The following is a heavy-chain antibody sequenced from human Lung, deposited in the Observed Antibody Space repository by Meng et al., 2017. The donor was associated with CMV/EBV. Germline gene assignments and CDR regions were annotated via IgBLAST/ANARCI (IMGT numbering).Heavy chain of an antibody. J-gene: IGHJ6*02. Sequence: GGSLRLSCTTPGFNFSNYGMHWVRLAPGKGLEWVAFIRYEGRSKLYADSVKGRFTITRDNSKNTLSMEMNSLRAEDTAVYYCAKDDCDITNCWQYYALDVWGQGXTVTVSS. V-gene: IGHV3-30*02. CDR3: AKDDCDITNCWQYYALDV. CDR1: GFNFSNYG. D-gene: IGHD1-1*01. CDR2: IRYEGRSK.